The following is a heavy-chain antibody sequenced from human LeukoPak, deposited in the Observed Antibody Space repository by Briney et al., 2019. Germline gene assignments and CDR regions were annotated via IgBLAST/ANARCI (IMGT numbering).Heavy chain of an antibody. V-gene: IGHV3-21*01. D-gene: IGHD6-13*01. CDR3: ARVPTLAADDYYFDY. CDR1: GFIFSSYS. Sequence: GGSLRLSCAASGFIFSSYSINWVRQAPGKGPEWVSSISSSSSYIYYADSVKGRFTISRDNAKNSLYLQMNSLRAEDTAVYYCARVPTLAADDYYFDYWGQGTLVTVSS. J-gene: IGHJ4*02. CDR2: ISSSSSYI.